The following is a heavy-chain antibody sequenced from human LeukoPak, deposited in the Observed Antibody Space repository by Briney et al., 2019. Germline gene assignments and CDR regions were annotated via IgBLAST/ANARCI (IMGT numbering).Heavy chain of an antibody. J-gene: IGHJ4*02. CDR3: ARRAHSGSYKEYYFDH. CDR1: GFTFSSYS. Sequence: GGSLRLSCAASGFTFSSYSMNWVRQAPGKGLEWVSSISSSSSYIYYADSVKGRFTISRDNAKNSLYLQMNSLRAEDTAVYYCARRAHSGSYKEYYFDHWGQGTLVTVSS. CDR2: ISSSSSYI. D-gene: IGHD1-26*01. V-gene: IGHV3-21*01.